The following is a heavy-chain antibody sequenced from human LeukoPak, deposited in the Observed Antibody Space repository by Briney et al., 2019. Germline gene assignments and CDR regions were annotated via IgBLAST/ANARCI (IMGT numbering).Heavy chain of an antibody. Sequence: GGSLRLSCAASGFTFYRYAMSWVRQAPGKGLEWVSVIGGSDDSTHYADSVKGRFTISRDNAKNSLYLQMNSLRAEDTAVYYCARSMYYDFWSGYYNPYDAFDIWGQGTMVTVSS. CDR2: IGGSDDST. CDR3: ARSMYYDFWSGYYNPYDAFDI. J-gene: IGHJ3*02. D-gene: IGHD3-3*01. CDR1: GFTFYRYA. V-gene: IGHV3-23*01.